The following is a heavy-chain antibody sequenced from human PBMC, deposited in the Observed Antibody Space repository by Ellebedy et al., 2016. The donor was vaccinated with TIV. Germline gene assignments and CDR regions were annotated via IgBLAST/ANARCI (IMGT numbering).Heavy chain of an antibody. CDR1: GFTFSDYY. J-gene: IGHJ4*02. D-gene: IGHD5-12*01. Sequence: PGGSLRLSCAASGFTFSDYYMNWIRQAPGKGLEWVSYIGSISSHTNYADSVKGRFTVSRDNAKNSLYLQMNSLRAEDTAVDYCARRVACKASFYYWGQGTLVTVSS. CDR3: ARRVACKASFYY. V-gene: IGHV3-11*06. CDR2: IGSISSHT.